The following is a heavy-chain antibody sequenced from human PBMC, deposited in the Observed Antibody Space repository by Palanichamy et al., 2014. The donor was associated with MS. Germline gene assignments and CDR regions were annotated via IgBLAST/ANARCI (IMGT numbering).Heavy chain of an antibody. D-gene: IGHD3-10*01. CDR2: IDYGGTTT. J-gene: IGHJ4*02. V-gene: IGHV3-48*03. CDR1: GFTFSSYE. Sequence: EVQQVESGGALVQPGGSLRLSCTASGFTFSSYEMNWVRQAPGKGLEWVSYIDYGGTTTYYADFAKGRFTISRDNAKNSLHLQMNSLRAGDTAVYYCVRDQHTSGTFGDFWGQGILVTVSS. CDR3: VRDQHTSGTFGDF.